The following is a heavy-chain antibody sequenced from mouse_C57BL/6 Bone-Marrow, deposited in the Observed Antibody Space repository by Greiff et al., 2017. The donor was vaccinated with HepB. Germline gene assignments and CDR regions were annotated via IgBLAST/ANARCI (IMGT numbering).Heavy chain of an antibody. CDR2: IHPNSGST. J-gene: IGHJ3*01. CDR3: ALYDYDRAWFAY. V-gene: IGHV1-64*01. D-gene: IGHD2-4*01. CDR1: GYTFTSYW. Sequence: VQLQQPGAELVKPGASVKLSCKASGYTFTSYWMHWVKQRPGQGLEWIGMIHPNSGSTNYNEKFKSKATLTVDKSSSTAYMQLSSLTSEDSAVYYCALYDYDRAWFAYWGQGTLVTVSA.